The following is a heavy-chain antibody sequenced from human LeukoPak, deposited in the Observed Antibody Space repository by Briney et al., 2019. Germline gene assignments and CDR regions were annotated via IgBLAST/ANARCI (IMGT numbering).Heavy chain of an antibody. V-gene: IGHV1-69*04. J-gene: IGHJ4*02. Sequence: SVKVSCKASGGTFSSYAISWVRQAPGQGLEWMGRIIPILGIANYAQKFQGRVTITADKSTSTAYMELSSLRSEDTAVYYCARDADEYSGSYYYSDYWGQGTLVTVSS. CDR3: ARDADEYSGSYYYSDY. D-gene: IGHD1-26*01. CDR1: GGTFSSYA. CDR2: IIPILGIA.